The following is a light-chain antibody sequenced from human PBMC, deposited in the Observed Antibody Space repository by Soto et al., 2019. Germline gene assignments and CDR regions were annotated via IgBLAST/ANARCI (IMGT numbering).Light chain of an antibody. CDR3: QSYDNSLSGAKV. CDR1: SSNIGAGYD. Sequence: QSVLTQPPSVSGAPGQKITISCTGSSSNIGAGYDVQWYQQLPGTAPKLLIYGNNNRPSGVPDRFSGSKSGTSASLAITGLQAEDEAHYYCQSYDNSLSGAKVFGGGTQLTVL. V-gene: IGLV1-40*01. J-gene: IGLJ7*01. CDR2: GNN.